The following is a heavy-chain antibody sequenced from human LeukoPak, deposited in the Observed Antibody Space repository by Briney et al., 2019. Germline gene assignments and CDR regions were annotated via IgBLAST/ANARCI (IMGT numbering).Heavy chain of an antibody. J-gene: IGHJ4*02. CDR3: AKEGGVGGLDY. Sequence: GGSLRLSCTASGFILRDYGMHWVRQAPGKGLEWVAFVRFGGSGKYYADSVKGRFIISRDDSENTLYLQLNSLRVEDTGLYYCAKEGGVGGLDYWGKGTLVTVSA. CDR1: GFILRDYG. V-gene: IGHV3-30*02. D-gene: IGHD3-16*01. CDR2: VRFGGSGK.